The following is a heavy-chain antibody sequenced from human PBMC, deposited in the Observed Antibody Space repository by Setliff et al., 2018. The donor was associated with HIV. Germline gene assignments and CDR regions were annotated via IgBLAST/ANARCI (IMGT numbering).Heavy chain of an antibody. V-gene: IGHV1-69*13. Sequence: GASVKVSCKASGGTFSSYAISWVRQAPGQGLEWMGGIIPIFGTANYAQKFQGRVTITADESTSTAYMELSSLRSEDTAVYYCARAPNKYGDYVDWYFDLWGRGTLVTV. CDR1: GGTFSSYA. CDR2: IIPIFGTA. D-gene: IGHD4-17*01. CDR3: ARAPNKYGDYVDWYFDL. J-gene: IGHJ2*01.